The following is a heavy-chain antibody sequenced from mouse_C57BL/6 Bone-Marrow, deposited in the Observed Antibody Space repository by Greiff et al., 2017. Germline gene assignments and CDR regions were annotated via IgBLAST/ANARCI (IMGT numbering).Heavy chain of an antibody. CDR3: AREGDYSDCYWYFDV. V-gene: IGHV1-4*01. D-gene: IGHD2-12*01. CDR2: INTSSGYS. CDR1: GYTFTSYT. J-gene: IGHJ1*03. Sequence: QVQLQQSGADLARPGASLTISCKASGYTFTSYTMHWVQQRPGQGLEWIGYINTSSGYSKYNQKLKDKATLTADKSSSTANMQLCRQTSEDSAVYYCAREGDYSDCYWYFDVWGTGTTVTVSS.